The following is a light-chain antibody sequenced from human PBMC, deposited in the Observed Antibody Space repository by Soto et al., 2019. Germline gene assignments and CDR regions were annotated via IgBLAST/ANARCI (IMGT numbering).Light chain of an antibody. Sequence: QSALTQPASVSGSPGQSITIACTGTSSDVGGYKYVSWYQQHPGKAPKLMIYEVSNRPSGVSNRFSGSKSGNTASLTISGLQAEDEADYYRSSYSSSSTLVFGTGTKLTVL. CDR1: SSDVGGYKY. CDR3: SSYSSSSTLV. V-gene: IGLV2-14*01. CDR2: EVS. J-gene: IGLJ1*01.